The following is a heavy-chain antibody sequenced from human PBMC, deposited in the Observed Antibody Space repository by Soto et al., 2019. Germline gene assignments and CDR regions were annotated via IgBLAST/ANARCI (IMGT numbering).Heavy chain of an antibody. J-gene: IGHJ4*02. CDR3: GSVFEY. CDR2: INNDGSDT. Sequence: PGGSLRLSCAASGFTFSDFWLHWVRQAPGKGLVWVARINNDGSDTSYADSVKGRFTMSRDNAKNMVYLQMNSLGVEDTAVYYCGSVFEYWGQGTQVTAPQ. CDR1: GFTFSDFW. V-gene: IGHV3-74*01.